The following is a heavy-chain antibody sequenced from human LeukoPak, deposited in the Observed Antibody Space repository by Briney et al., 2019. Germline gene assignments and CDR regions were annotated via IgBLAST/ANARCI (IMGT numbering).Heavy chain of an antibody. CDR3: ARDREGLDS. CDR1: GYSFSDYN. CDR2: INPNSGDT. V-gene: IGHV1-2*02. J-gene: IGHJ5*01. Sequence: GASVKVSCKASGYSFSDYNMHWVRQAPGQGPEGMGWINPNSGDTTYAQKFQGRVTLTSDTSTSTAYMGLRRLTSDDTAVYYCARDREGLDSWGQGTLVTVSS.